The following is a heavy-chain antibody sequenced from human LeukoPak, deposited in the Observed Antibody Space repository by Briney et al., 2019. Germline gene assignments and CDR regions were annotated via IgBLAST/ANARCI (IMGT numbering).Heavy chain of an antibody. V-gene: IGHV4-34*01. CDR3: ARVGGNSYGSFDY. CDR2: INHSGST. Sequence: PSETLSLTCAVYDGSFSGYYWSWIRQPPGKGLEWIGEINHSGSTNYNPSLKSRVTISLDTSKSQFSLKVRYVTAADTAVYYCARVGGNSYGSFDYWGQGTLVTVSS. J-gene: IGHJ4*02. CDR1: DGSFSGYY. D-gene: IGHD5-18*01.